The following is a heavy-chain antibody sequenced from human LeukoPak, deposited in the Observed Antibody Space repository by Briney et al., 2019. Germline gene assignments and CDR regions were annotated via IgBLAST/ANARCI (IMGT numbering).Heavy chain of an antibody. Sequence: GGSLRLSCAASGFTFSDYYMSWIRQAPGKGLEWVSYISSSGSTIYYADSVKGRFTISRDNAKNSLYLQMNSLRAEDTAVYYCARDFSSSWASLDVWGKGTTVTVSS. V-gene: IGHV3-11*04. CDR2: ISSSGSTI. D-gene: IGHD6-13*01. CDR3: ARDFSSSWASLDV. J-gene: IGHJ6*04. CDR1: GFTFSDYY.